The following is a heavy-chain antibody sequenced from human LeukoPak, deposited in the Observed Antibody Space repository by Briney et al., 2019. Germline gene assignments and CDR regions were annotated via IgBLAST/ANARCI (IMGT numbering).Heavy chain of an antibody. V-gene: IGHV4-59*08. Sequence: SETLSLTCTVSGGSISSYYWSWIRQPPGKGLEWIGYIYYSGSTDYNPSLKGRVTISVDTSKNHFSLKLSSVTAADTAVYYCARAGWPLYYFDYWGQGTLVTVSS. CDR3: ARAGWPLYYFDY. CDR1: GGSISSYY. D-gene: IGHD2-15*01. J-gene: IGHJ4*02. CDR2: IYYSGST.